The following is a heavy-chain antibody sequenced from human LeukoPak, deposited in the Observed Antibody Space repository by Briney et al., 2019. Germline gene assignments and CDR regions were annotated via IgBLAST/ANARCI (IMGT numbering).Heavy chain of an antibody. CDR2: IYTSGST. J-gene: IGHJ4*02. D-gene: IGHD3-22*01. V-gene: IGHV4-4*07. CDR3: ARDPVLNYYDSSGREDY. Sequence: SETLSLTCTVSGGSISSYYWSWIRQPAGKGLEWIGRIYTSGSTNYNLSLKSRVTISVDKSKNQFSLKLSSVTAADTAVYYCARDPVLNYYDSSGREDYWGQGTLVTVSS. CDR1: GGSISSYY.